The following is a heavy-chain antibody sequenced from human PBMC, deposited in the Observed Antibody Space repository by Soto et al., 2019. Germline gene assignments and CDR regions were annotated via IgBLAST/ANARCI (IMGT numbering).Heavy chain of an antibody. CDR2: ISYDGRGQ. Sequence: GGSLRLSCAASGFTFKTYAMHWVRQAPGKGLEWVALISYDGRGQYYADSVEGRFTVSRDNSENTLHLHMNNPRPDDTAMYYCARDFCSAGSCYPGNFDSWGQGTLVTVSS. J-gene: IGHJ4*02. CDR3: ARDFCSAGSCYPGNFDS. D-gene: IGHD2-15*01. V-gene: IGHV3-30-3*01. CDR1: GFTFKTYA.